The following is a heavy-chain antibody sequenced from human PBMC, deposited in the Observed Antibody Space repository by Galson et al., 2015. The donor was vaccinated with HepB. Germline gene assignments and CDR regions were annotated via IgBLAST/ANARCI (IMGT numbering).Heavy chain of an antibody. CDR2: INTNTENP. CDR1: GYTFTSYA. D-gene: IGHD3-16*01. Sequence: SVKVSCKASGYTFTSYAMNWVRQAPGQGLEWMGWINTNTENPTDAQGFTGRFVCSLDTSVSTAYLQISSLKAEDTVGYYCARDLISGELGYWRQGTLVTVSS. J-gene: IGHJ4*02. CDR3: ARDLISGELGY. V-gene: IGHV7-4-1*02.